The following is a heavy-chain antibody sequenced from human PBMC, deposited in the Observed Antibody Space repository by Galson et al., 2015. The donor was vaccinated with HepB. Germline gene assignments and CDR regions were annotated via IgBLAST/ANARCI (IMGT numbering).Heavy chain of an antibody. CDR2: IIPIFGTA. V-gene: IGHV1-69*13. CDR3: ATLSSGYYFGWFDP. J-gene: IGHJ5*02. CDR1: GGTFSSYA. D-gene: IGHD3-22*01. Sequence: SVKVSCKASGGTFSSYAISWVRQAPGQGLEWMGGIIPIFGTANYARKFQGRVTITADESTSTAYMELSSLRSEDTAVYYCATLSSGYYFGWFDPWGQGTLVTVSS.